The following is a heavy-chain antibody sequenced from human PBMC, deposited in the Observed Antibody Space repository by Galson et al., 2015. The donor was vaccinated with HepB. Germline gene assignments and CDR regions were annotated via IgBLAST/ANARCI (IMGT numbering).Heavy chain of an antibody. Sequence: SLRLSCAASGFTFSSYGMHWVRQAPGKGLEWVAVISYDGSNKYYADSVKGRFTISRDNSKNTLYLQMNSLRAEDTAVYYCAKDGSGWYRSGNGHFDYWGQGTLVTVSS. CDR1: GFTFSSYG. CDR3: AKDGSGWYRSGNGHFDY. J-gene: IGHJ4*02. V-gene: IGHV3-30*18. D-gene: IGHD6-19*01. CDR2: ISYDGSNK.